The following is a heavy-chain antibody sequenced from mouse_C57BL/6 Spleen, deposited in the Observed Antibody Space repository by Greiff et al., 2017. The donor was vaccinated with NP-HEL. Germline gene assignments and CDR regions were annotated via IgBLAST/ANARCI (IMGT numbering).Heavy chain of an antibody. D-gene: IGHD1-1*01. J-gene: IGHJ2*01. CDR1: GYSITSGYY. CDR2: ISYDGSN. V-gene: IGHV3-6*01. CDR3: ERDYGSSYIEQ. Sequence: ESGPGLVKPSQSLSLTCSVTGYSITSGYYWNWIRQFPGNKLEWMGYISYDGSNNYNPSLKNRISITRYTSENQFFLKLNSVTTEDRATYYCERDYGSSYIEQWRQGNTLTLST.